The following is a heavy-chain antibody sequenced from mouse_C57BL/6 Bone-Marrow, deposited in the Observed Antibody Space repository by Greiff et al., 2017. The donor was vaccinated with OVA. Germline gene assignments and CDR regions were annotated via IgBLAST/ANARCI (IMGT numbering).Heavy chain of an antibody. D-gene: IGHD3-1*01. Sequence: QVQLQQPGAELVKPGASVKLSCKASGYTFTSYWMHWVKQRPGQGLEWIGMIHPNSGSTNYNEKFKGKATLTVDTSSSTAYMQLSSLTSEDSAVYYCARWGSYYFDYWGQGTTLTVSS. V-gene: IGHV1-64*01. CDR3: ARWGSYYFDY. J-gene: IGHJ2*01. CDR1: GYTFTSYW. CDR2: IHPNSGST.